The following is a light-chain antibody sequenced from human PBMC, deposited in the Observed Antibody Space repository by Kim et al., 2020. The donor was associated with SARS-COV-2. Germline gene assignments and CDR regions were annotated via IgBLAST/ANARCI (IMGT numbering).Light chain of an antibody. J-gene: IGLJ3*02. CDR1: SNNVGSEG. CDR2: RKN. V-gene: IGLV10-54*04. CDR3: SSWDSSLNAWV. Sequence: QTATLTGTGNSNNVGSEGAAWLQHHQGHPPKALFSRKNHRPSGISERFSASRSGNTASLSITGLQPDDEADYYCSSWDSSLNAWVFGGGTQLTVL.